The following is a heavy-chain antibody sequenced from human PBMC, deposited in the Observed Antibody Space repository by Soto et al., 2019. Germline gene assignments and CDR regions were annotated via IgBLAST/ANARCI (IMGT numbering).Heavy chain of an antibody. CDR2: IKQDGSEK. D-gene: IGHD6-6*01. CDR1: GFTFSSYW. J-gene: IGHJ6*02. Sequence: GGSLRLSCAASGFTFSSYWMSWVRQAPGKGLEWVANIKQDGSEKCYVDSVKGRFTISRDNAKNSLYLQMNSLRAEDTAVYYCARMELVQNYYCYGMDVWGQGTTVTVSS. CDR3: ARMELVQNYYCYGMDV. V-gene: IGHV3-7*01.